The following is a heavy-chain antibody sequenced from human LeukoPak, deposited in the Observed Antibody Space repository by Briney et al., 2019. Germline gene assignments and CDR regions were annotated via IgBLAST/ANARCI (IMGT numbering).Heavy chain of an antibody. D-gene: IGHD3-10*01. J-gene: IGHJ6*02. CDR2: ISYDGSNK. CDR3: AREMVRGVIIYYGMDV. Sequence: PGGSLRLSCAASGFTFSSYAMHRVRQAPGKGLEWVAVISYDGSNKYYADSVKGRFTISRDNSKNTLYLQMNSLRAEDTAVYYCAREMVRGVIIYYGMDVWGQGTTVTVSS. CDR1: GFTFSSYA. V-gene: IGHV3-30-3*01.